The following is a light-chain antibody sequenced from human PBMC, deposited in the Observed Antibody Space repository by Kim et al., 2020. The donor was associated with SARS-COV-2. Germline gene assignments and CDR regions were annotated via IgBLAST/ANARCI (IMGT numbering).Light chain of an antibody. CDR3: QVWDSSSDHYV. J-gene: IGLJ1*01. Sequence: AQGKAAGFPWGGSNIGSKGVPWSHQNPGQAPVLVIYYESDRPSGIPERFSGSNSGNAATLTISRVEAGDEADYYCQVWDSSSDHYVFGTGTKVTVL. V-gene: IGLV3-21*04. CDR1: NIGSKG. CDR2: YES.